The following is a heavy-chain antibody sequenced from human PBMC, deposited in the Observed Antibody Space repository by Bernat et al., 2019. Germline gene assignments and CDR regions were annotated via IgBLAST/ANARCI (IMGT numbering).Heavy chain of an antibody. V-gene: IGHV4-59*01. J-gene: IGHJ6*03. CDR3: ASVPLVCSDGTCYYYVDV. Sequence: QVQLQESGPGLVQPSETLSLTCTVSRASMSDYYWSWIRQPPGKGLEWIAYIHYSGSTDYNPSLKSRVTISVDRPKNQFSLKLSPVIAADTAVYYCASVPLVCSDGTCYYYVDVWGKGTTVTVSS. D-gene: IGHD2-15*01. CDR1: RASMSDYY. CDR2: IHYSGST.